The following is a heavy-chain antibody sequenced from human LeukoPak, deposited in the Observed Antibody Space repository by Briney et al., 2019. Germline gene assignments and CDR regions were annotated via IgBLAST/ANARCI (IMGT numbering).Heavy chain of an antibody. Sequence: ASVRVSCKASGYTFTVYYMHWVRQAPGQGPEWMGWINPNSGGTNSAQKFQGRVTMTRDTSISTAYMELSRLRSDDTAVYYCARGMDTANYWGQGTLVTVSS. CDR1: GYTFTVYY. CDR2: INPNSGGT. D-gene: IGHD5-18*01. J-gene: IGHJ4*02. CDR3: ARGMDTANY. V-gene: IGHV1-2*02.